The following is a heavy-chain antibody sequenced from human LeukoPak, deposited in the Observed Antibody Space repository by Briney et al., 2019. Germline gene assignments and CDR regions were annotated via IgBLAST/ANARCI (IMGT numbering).Heavy chain of an antibody. D-gene: IGHD3-22*01. J-gene: IGHJ5*02. V-gene: IGHV3-66*01. CDR1: GFTLSSNY. Sequence: PRGSLRLSCVASGFTLSSNYMSWVRQAPGKGLEWVSVVYSGGSTYYADSVKGRFTISRDNSKNTLYLQTNSLRAEDTAVYYCARDLGQYYDTSDNWFDPWGQGTLVTVSS. CDR3: ARDLGQYYDTSDNWFDP. CDR2: VYSGGST.